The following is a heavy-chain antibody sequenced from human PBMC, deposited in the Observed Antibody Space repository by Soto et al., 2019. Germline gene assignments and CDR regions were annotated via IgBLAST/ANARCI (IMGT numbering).Heavy chain of an antibody. D-gene: IGHD2-8*01. CDR1: GYNFPAYA. J-gene: IGHJ3*02. CDR3: AKALIANNGVWEPFDM. CDR2: LVGSGADI. V-gene: IGHV3-23*01. Sequence: EVQLLESGGGLVQPGGSLRLSCAASGYNFPAYAMNWVRQAPGKGRQGGSGLVGSGADINYADSVRGRFTASRDNSRTTLYLQMHSLRDEDTAVYYCAKALIANNGVWEPFDMWGRGTKVTVSS.